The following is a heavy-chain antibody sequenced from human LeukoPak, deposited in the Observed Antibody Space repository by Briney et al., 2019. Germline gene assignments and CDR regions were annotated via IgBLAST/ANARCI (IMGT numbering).Heavy chain of an antibody. Sequence: SETLSLTCTVSGGSISSYYWSWIRQPPGKGLEWIGYIYYSGSTNYNPSLKSRVTISVDTSKNQFSLKLSSVTAADTAVYYCARHSVTHYFDYWGQGTLVTVSS. V-gene: IGHV4-59*08. CDR1: GGSISSYY. J-gene: IGHJ4*02. CDR3: ARHSVTHYFDY. CDR2: IYYSGST. D-gene: IGHD4-17*01.